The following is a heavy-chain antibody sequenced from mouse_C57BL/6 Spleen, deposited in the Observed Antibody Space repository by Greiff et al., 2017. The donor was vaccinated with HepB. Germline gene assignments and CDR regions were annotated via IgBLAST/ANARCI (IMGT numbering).Heavy chain of an antibody. V-gene: IGHV1-82*01. CDR2: IYPGDGDT. CDR3: ARTVTGNWYFDV. Sequence: VQLQQSGPELVKPGASVKISCKASGYAFSSSWMNWVMQRPGKGLEWIGRIYPGDGDTNYNGKFKGKATLTADKSSSTAYMQLSSLTSEDSAVYFCARTVTGNWYFDVWGTGTTVTVSS. CDR1: GYAFSSSW. J-gene: IGHJ1*03. D-gene: IGHD4-1*01.